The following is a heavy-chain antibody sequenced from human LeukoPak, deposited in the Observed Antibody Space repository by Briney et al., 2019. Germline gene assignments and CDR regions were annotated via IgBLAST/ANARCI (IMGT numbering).Heavy chain of an antibody. CDR3: ARVHYDILTGYYEFDY. CDR2: IYYSGST. V-gene: IGHV4-59*01. J-gene: IGHJ4*02. Sequence: SETLSLTCTVSGGSISSYYWSWIWQPPGKGLEWIGYIYYSGSTNYNPSLKSRVTISVDTSKNQFSLKLSSVTAADTAVYYCARVHYDILTGYYEFDYWGQGTLVTISS. CDR1: GGSISSYY. D-gene: IGHD3-9*01.